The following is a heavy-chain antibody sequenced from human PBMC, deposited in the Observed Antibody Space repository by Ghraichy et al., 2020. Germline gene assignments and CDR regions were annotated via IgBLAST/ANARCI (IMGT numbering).Heavy chain of an antibody. J-gene: IGHJ6*02. CDR3: ASERGYSYGPLDYYYGMDV. V-gene: IGHV3-30*03. CDR1: GFTFSSYG. CDR2: ISYDGSNK. D-gene: IGHD5-18*01. Sequence: GGSLRLSCAASGFTFSSYGMHWVRQAPGKGLEWVAVISYDGSNKYYADSVKGRFTISRDNSKNTLYLQMNSLRAEDTAVYYCASERGYSYGPLDYYYGMDVWGQGTTVTVSS.